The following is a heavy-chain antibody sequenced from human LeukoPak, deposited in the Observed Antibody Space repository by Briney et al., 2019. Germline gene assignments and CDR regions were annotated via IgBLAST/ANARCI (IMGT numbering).Heavy chain of an antibody. Sequence: ASVKVSCKASGYTFTGYYMHWVRQAPGRGLEWMGWINPNSGGTNYTQKFQGRVTMTRDTSISTAYMELSRLRSDDTAVYYCARSGDTWDSSSWSHNWFDPWGQGTLVTVSS. CDR2: INPNSGGT. CDR1: GYTFTGYY. J-gene: IGHJ5*02. V-gene: IGHV1-2*02. D-gene: IGHD6-13*01. CDR3: ARSGDTWDSSSWSHNWFDP.